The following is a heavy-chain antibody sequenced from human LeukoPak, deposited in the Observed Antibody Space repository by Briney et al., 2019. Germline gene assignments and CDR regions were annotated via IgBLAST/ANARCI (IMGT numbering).Heavy chain of an antibody. J-gene: IGHJ3*02. V-gene: IGHV3-23*01. D-gene: IGHD3-22*01. CDR3: AKEIRMIVGRWYGDAFDI. CDR1: GFTFSSYG. CDR2: ISSSGGSI. Sequence: QPGGSLRLSCAASGFTFSSYGMSWVRQAPGKGLEWVSAISSSGGSIYYADSVKGRFTTSRDNSKNTLYLQMNSLRAEDTAEYYCAKEIRMIVGRWYGDAFDIWGQGTMVTVSS.